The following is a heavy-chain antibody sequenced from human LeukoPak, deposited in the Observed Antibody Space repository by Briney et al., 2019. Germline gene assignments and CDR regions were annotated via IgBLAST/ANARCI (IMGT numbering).Heavy chain of an antibody. CDR2: IYYSGST. V-gene: IGHV4-39*01. CDR3: ASSPVASDAFDI. Sequence: PSETLSLTCTVSGGSISSSSYYWGWIRQPPGKGLEWIGSIYYSGSTYYNPSLKSRVTISVDTSKNQFSLKLSSVTAADTAVYYCASSPVASDAFDIWGQGTMVTVSS. J-gene: IGHJ3*02. CDR1: GGSISSSSYY. D-gene: IGHD2-21*01.